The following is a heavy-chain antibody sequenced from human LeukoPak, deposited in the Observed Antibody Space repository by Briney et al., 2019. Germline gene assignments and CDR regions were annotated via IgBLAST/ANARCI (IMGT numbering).Heavy chain of an antibody. J-gene: IGHJ4*02. Sequence: GGSLRLSCAASGFTFSSYVMHWVRQAPGKGLECVAVISYDGSNKYYADSVQGRFTISRDNSKNTLYLQMNSLRAEDTAVYYCARRGNTYALAYWGQGTLVTVSS. CDR3: ARRGNTYALAY. CDR2: ISYDGSNK. V-gene: IGHV3-30*03. D-gene: IGHD5-18*01. CDR1: GFTFSSYV.